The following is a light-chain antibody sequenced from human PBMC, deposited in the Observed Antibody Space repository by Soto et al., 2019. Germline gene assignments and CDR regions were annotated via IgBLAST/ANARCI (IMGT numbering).Light chain of an antibody. Sequence: EIVLTQSPGTLSLSPGERATLSCRASQSVSSTYLAWYQQNPGQAPGILIYGASSRATGIPDRFSGSGSGTDFTLTISRLEPEDFAVYYCQHYGSLVLTFGGGTKVEIK. CDR3: QHYGSLVLT. CDR2: GAS. V-gene: IGKV3-20*01. J-gene: IGKJ4*01. CDR1: QSVSSTY.